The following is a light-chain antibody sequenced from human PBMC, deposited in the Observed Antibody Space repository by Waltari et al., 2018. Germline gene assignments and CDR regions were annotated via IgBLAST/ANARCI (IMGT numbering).Light chain of an antibody. CDR1: ETIRIY. Sequence: DIQMTQSPSSLSASVGDRVTITCRASETIRIYLNWYQQKPGKAPKLLINTASRLQSGVPSRFSGSGSGTDFTLTISTLQHEDFATYYCRQSYSIPLTFGGGTKVEIK. CDR3: RQSYSIPLT. V-gene: IGKV1-39*01. CDR2: TAS. J-gene: IGKJ4*01.